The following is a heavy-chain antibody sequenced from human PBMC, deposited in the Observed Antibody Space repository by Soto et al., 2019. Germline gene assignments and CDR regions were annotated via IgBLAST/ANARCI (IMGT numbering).Heavy chain of an antibody. CDR2: ISFDGNNK. Sequence: QVQLVESGGDVVQPGRSLRLSCVASGFSFSAYAMHWVRQAPGKGLEWVAAISFDGNNKYYADSVKDRFTISRDNPKNTMYVQMNSLRTEDXXXXXCGXXXXXXXXXNXXFDYWGQGTLVTVSS. CDR1: GFSFSAYA. V-gene: IGHV3-30*03. CDR3: GXXXXXXXXXNXXFDY. J-gene: IGHJ4*02.